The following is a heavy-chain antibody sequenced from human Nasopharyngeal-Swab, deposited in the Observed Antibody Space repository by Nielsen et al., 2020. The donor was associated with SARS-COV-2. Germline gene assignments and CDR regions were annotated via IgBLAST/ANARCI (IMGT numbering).Heavy chain of an antibody. CDR1: GFTFSSYA. V-gene: IGHV3-23*01. Sequence: ETLSLTCAASGFTFSSYAMSWVRQAPGKGLEWVSAISGSGGSTYYADSVKGRFTISRDNSKNTLYLQMNSLRAEDTAVYYCARDGQSYGMDVWGQGTTVTVSS. CDR3: ARDGQSYGMDV. CDR2: ISGSGGST. J-gene: IGHJ6*02.